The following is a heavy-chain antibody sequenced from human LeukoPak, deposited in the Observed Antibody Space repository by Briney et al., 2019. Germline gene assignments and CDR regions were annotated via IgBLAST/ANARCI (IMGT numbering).Heavy chain of an antibody. CDR1: GFTVSSNY. V-gene: IGHV3-66*01. CDR3: ASLYQEDPNYGNYYYYGMDV. J-gene: IGHJ6*02. D-gene: IGHD3-10*01. Sequence: GGSLRLSCAASGFTVSSNYMSWVRQAPGKGLEWVSVIYSGGSTYYADSVKGRFTISRDNSKNTLYLQMNSLRAEDTAVYYCASLYQEDPNYGNYYYYGMDVWGQGTTVTVSS. CDR2: IYSGGST.